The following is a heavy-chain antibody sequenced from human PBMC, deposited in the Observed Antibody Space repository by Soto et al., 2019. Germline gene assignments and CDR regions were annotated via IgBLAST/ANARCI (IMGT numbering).Heavy chain of an antibody. CDR1: GGSMSSGDYY. D-gene: IGHD3-10*01. V-gene: IGHV4-30-4*01. J-gene: IGHJ5*02. CDR2: IYYSGST. Sequence: SETLSLTCTVSGGSMSSGDYYWSWIRQPPGNGLEWIGYIYYSGSTYYKPSLKSRVTISINTSKNQFSLKLNSVTAADTAVYFCARGTTSESYYNLNWFDPWGQGTLVTVSS. CDR3: ARGTTSESYYNLNWFDP.